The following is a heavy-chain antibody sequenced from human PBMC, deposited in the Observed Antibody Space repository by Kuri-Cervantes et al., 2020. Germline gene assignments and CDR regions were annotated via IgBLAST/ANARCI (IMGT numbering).Heavy chain of an antibody. D-gene: IGHD3-10*01. CDR3: AREPVVRGEYYYYMDV. V-gene: IGHV1-58*01. CDR2: IVVGSSNT. Sequence: SVKVSCKASGYTFTYRYLHWVRQARGQRLEWIGWIVVGSSNTNYAQKFQERVTITRDMSTSTAYMELSRLRSEDTAVYYCAREPVVRGEYYYYMDVWGKGTTVTVSS. J-gene: IGHJ6*03. CDR1: GYTFTYRY.